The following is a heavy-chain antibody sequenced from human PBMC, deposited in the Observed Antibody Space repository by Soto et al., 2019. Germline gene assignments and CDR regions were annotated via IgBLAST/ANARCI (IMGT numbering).Heavy chain of an antibody. D-gene: IGHD3-22*01. CDR1: GYTFTSYG. J-gene: IGHJ6*04. V-gene: IGHV1-18*01. CDR2: ISAYDGNT. Sequence: GAPVKVSCEASGYTFTSYGIDLVRQSPGQGREGLGGISAYDGNTKYAQTLQGRVSLTPDTSTNTAYMELRSLRSDDTAMYFCARAGYYHSRGSRNSYYYGMNVWRKGTTVTVSS. CDR3: ARAGYYHSRGSRNSYYYGMNV.